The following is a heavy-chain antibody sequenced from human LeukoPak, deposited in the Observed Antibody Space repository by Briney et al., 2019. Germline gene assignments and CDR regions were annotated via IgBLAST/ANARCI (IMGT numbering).Heavy chain of an antibody. CDR1: GYTFTSYD. Sequence: ASVKVSCKASGYTFTSYDINWVRQATGQGLEWMGWMNPNSGNTGYAQKFQGRVTMTRNTSISTAYMELSSLRSEDTAVYYCATNTVMRGYYYDGMDVWGQGTTVTVSS. CDR3: ATNTVMRGYYYDGMDV. D-gene: IGHD4-11*01. J-gene: IGHJ6*02. CDR2: MNPNSGNT. V-gene: IGHV1-8*01.